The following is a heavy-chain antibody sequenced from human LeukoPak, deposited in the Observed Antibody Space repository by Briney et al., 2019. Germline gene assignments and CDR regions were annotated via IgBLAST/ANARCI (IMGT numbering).Heavy chain of an antibody. CDR2: IKSKTDGGTT. Sequence: GGSLRLSCAASGFTFSNAWMSWVRQAPGKGLEWVGRIKSKTDGGTTDYAAPVKGRFTISRDNSKNTLYLQMNSLRAEDTAVYYCARAGHYYDSSGSHDAFDIWGQGTMVTVSS. D-gene: IGHD3-22*01. CDR3: ARAGHYYDSSGSHDAFDI. V-gene: IGHV3-15*01. J-gene: IGHJ3*02. CDR1: GFTFSNAW.